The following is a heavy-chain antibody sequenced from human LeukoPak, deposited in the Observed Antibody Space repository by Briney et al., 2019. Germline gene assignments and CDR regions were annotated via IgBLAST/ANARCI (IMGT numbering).Heavy chain of an antibody. V-gene: IGHV3-13*01. D-gene: IGHD6-13*01. Sequence: GGSLRLSCAASGFTFSSYDMHWVRQAPGKGLEWVSAIGTAGDTYYPGSVKGRFTISRENAKNSLYLQMNSLRAEDTAVYYCARGSLYSSSWFNWFDPWGQGTLVTVSS. CDR3: ARGSLYSSSWFNWFDP. CDR2: IGTAGDT. CDR1: GFTFSSYD. J-gene: IGHJ5*02.